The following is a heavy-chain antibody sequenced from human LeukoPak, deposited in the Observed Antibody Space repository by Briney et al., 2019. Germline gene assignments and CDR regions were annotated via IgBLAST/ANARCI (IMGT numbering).Heavy chain of an antibody. CDR3: ARDRGAAAEDYYGMDV. D-gene: IGHD6-13*01. CDR2: ISSSGSTI. CDR1: GFTFSSYE. J-gene: IGHJ6*02. Sequence: PGGSLRLSCAASGFTFSSYEMNWVRQAPGKGLEWVSYISSSGSTIYYADSVKGRFTISRDNSKNTLYLQMNSLRAEDTAVYYCARDRGAAAEDYYGMDVWGQGTTVTVSS. V-gene: IGHV3-48*03.